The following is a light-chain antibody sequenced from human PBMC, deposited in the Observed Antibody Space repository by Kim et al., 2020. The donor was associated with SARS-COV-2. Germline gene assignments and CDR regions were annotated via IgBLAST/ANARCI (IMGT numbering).Light chain of an antibody. J-gene: IGLJ1*01. CDR1: TSDVGSYDY. CDR3: SSYAGLYTFV. V-gene: IGLV2-11*02. Sequence: QSALTQAPSVSRSPGQSVTVSCTGTTSDVGSYDYVSWYQQHPDKAPKLIIYDVHKRPSGVPDRFSGSKSGNVASLTISGLQLEDEADYYCSSYAGLYTFVFGTGTKVTVL. CDR2: DVH.